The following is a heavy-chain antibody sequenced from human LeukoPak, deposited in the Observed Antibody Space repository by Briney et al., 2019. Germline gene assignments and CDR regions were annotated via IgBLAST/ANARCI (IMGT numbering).Heavy chain of an antibody. J-gene: IGHJ4*02. CDR1: GFTLRSYA. CDR2: ISGSGGST. V-gene: IGHV3-23*01. D-gene: IGHD3-22*01. CDR3: AKFSSSGYYYFDY. Sequence: PGGSLRLSCAASGFTLRSYAMSCVRQAPGEGLEWVSAISGSGGSTYYADSVKGRFTISRDNSKNTLYLQMNSLRAEDTAVYYCAKFSSSGYYYFDYWGQGTLVTV.